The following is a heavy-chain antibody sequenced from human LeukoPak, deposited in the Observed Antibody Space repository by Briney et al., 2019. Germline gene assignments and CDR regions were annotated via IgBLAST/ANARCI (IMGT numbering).Heavy chain of an antibody. CDR3: AREYYDSSGYPQPFDL. J-gene: IGHJ4*02. D-gene: IGHD3-22*01. V-gene: IGHV3-74*01. Sequence: GGSLRLSCAASGFSFRNHWMHWVRQAPGKGLVWVSRISNEESTTTYADSVKGRFTISRDNAKKTLYLQMNSLRAEDTAVYYCAREYYDSSGYPQPFDLWGQGTLVTVSS. CDR1: GFSFRNHW. CDR2: ISNEESTT.